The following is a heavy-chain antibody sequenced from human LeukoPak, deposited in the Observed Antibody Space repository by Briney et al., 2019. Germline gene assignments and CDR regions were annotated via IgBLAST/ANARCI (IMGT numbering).Heavy chain of an antibody. CDR1: GFTFSSYW. V-gene: IGHV3-7*03. J-gene: IGHJ4*02. D-gene: IGHD3-22*01. CDR2: IKQDGSEK. CDR3: ARTDYWYYYDSSGYYDIYFDY. Sequence: GGSLRLSCAASGFTFSSYWMSWVRQAPGKGLEWVANIKQDGSEKYYVDSVKGRFTISRDNAKNSLYLQMNSLRAEDTAVYYCARTDYWYYYDSSGYYDIYFDYWGQGTLVTVSS.